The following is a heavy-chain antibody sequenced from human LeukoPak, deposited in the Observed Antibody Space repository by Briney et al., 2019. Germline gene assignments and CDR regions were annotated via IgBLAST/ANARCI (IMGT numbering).Heavy chain of an antibody. Sequence: ASVKVSCKASGYTFTSYGISWVRQAPGQGPEWMGWISAYSTYNGNTNYAQRFQGRVTMTRDTSISTAYMELSSLRSEDTAVYFCARSNYGGKRWFDPWGQRTLVTVSS. CDR1: GYTFTSYG. CDR3: ARSNYGGKRWFDP. J-gene: IGHJ5*02. D-gene: IGHD4-23*01. CDR2: ISAYSTYNGNT. V-gene: IGHV1-18*01.